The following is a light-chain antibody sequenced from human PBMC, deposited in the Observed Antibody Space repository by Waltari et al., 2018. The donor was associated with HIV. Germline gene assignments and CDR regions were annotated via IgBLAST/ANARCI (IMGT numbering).Light chain of an antibody. CDR2: DAS. V-gene: IGKV3-11*01. J-gene: IGKJ5*01. Sequence: EIVLTQSPATLSLSPGERATLSCRASQSVNSYLAWYQQKPGQAPRLLIYDASNRASGIPARFSGSGSGTDFTLTISSLDPEDFAVYYCQQRSTSITFGQGTRLDIK. CDR3: QQRSTSIT. CDR1: QSVNSY.